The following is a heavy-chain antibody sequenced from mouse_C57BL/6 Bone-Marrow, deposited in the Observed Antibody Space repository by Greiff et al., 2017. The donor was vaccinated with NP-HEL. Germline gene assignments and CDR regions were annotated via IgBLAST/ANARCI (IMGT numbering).Heavy chain of an antibody. CDR1: GFTFSSYG. CDR3: ARQGTTVPWYFDV. Sequence: QLKQSGGDLVKPGGSLKLSCAASGFTFSSYGMSWVRQTPDKRLEWVATISSGGSYTYYPDSVKGRFTISRDNAQNTLYLQMSSLKSEDTAMYYCARQGTTVPWYFDVWGTGTTVTVSS. CDR2: ISSGGSYT. V-gene: IGHV5-6*01. D-gene: IGHD1-1*01. J-gene: IGHJ1*03.